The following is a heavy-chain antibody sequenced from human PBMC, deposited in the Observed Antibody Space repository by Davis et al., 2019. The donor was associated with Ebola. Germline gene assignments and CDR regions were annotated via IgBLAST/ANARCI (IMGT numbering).Heavy chain of an antibody. CDR2: ISWNSGSI. J-gene: IGHJ4*02. CDR3: AKGGYQLLLVYIDY. V-gene: IGHV3-9*01. D-gene: IGHD2-2*01. CDR1: GFTFSSYS. Sequence: SLKISCAASGFTFSSYSMHWVRQAPGKGLEWVSGISWNSGSIGYADSVKGRFTISRDNAKNSLYLQMNSLRAEDTALYYCAKGGYQLLLVYIDYWGQGTLVTVSS.